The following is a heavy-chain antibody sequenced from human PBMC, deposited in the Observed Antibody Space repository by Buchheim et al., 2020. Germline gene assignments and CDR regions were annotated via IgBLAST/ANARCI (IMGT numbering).Heavy chain of an antibody. CDR1: GGSFSGYY. D-gene: IGHD2-15*01. V-gene: IGHV4-34*01. Sequence: QVQLQQWGAGLLKPSETLSLTCAVYGGSFSGYYWSWIRQPPGKGMGWIGEINHSGSTNYNPSLKSRVTISVDTSKKQFSLTLSSVTAAQTAVYYCARVLVAAWYFNYWGQGTL. CDR2: INHSGST. J-gene: IGHJ4*02. CDR3: ARVLVAAWYFNY.